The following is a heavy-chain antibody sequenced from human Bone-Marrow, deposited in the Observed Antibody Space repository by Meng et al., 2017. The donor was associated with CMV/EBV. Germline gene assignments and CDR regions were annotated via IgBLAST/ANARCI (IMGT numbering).Heavy chain of an antibody. J-gene: IGHJ6*02. D-gene: IGHD2-15*01. CDR1: GFTFSSYG. V-gene: IGHV3-30*02. CDR2: IRYDGSNK. Sequence: GESLKISCAASGFTFSSYGMHWVRQAPGKGLEWVAFIRYDGSNKYYADSVKGRFTISRDNSKNTLYLQMNGLRAEDTAVYYCAKDRATGFVRYYYGMDVWGQGTTVTVSS. CDR3: AKDRATGFVRYYYGMDV.